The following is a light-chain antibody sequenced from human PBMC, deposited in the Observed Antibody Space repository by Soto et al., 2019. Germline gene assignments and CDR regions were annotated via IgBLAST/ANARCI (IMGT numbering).Light chain of an antibody. J-gene: IGLJ1*01. Sequence: SVPSQPGSVSGSPGQVTTISCTGTSSDVGGYNYVSWYHQRPGKAPKLRIYEVSSRPAGVSNRFSGSKSGNTDSLTISGLHAEDEAEYYCSSYTSSSTYGFGTGSKVT. CDR2: EVS. CDR1: SSDVGGYNY. CDR3: SSYTSSSTYG. V-gene: IGLV2-14*01.